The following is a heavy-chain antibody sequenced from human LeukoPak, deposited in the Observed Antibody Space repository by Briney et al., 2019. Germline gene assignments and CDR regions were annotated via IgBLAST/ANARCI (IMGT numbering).Heavy chain of an antibody. D-gene: IGHD3-22*01. CDR1: GFTFTSYA. J-gene: IGHJ4*02. Sequence: GGSLRLSCAASGFTFTSYAMSWDRQAPGKGLEWVSSITGSSGYTYYADSVRGRFAISRDNSKNTVFLQMNSLRAEDTAVYYCAKTYYFDSSGYWSAYYFDKWGQGTHVTVSS. V-gene: IGHV3-23*01. CDR2: ITGSSGYT. CDR3: AKTYYFDSSGYWSAYYFDK.